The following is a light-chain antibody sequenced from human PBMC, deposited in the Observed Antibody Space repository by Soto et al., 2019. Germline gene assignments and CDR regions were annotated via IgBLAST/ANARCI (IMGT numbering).Light chain of an antibody. CDR3: SSYTSSSTYG. CDR1: SSDVGGYNY. CDR2: EVS. V-gene: IGLV2-14*01. J-gene: IGLJ1*01. Sequence: QSVLTQPASVSGSPGQSITISCTGTSSDVGGYNYVSWYQHHPGKAPKLMIYEVSNRPSGVSNRFSGSKSGNTASLTISGLLAEDEADYYCSSYTSSSTYGFGTGTKVTVL.